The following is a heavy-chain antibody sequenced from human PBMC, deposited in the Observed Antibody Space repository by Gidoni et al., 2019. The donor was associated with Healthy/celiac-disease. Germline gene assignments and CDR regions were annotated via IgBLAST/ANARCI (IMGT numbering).Heavy chain of an antibody. J-gene: IGHJ5*02. CDR1: GFTFSSYG. V-gene: IGHV3-30*03. D-gene: IGHD4-17*01. CDR2: ISYDGSNK. Sequence: QVQLVESGGGVVQPGRSLRLSCAASGFTFSSYGMHWVRQAPGKGLEWVAVISYDGSNKYYADSVKGRFTISRDNSKNTLYLQMNSLRAEDTAVYYCASRDYGDLHPWGQGTLVTVSS. CDR3: ASRDYGDLHP.